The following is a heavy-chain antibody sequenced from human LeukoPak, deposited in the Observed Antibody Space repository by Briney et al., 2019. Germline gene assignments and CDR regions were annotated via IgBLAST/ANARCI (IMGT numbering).Heavy chain of an antibody. Sequence: SETLSLTCAVSGGSISSGSYSWSWIRQPPGKGLEWIGYIYYSGSTYYNPSLKSRVTISLDTSKNQFSLKLSSVTAADTAVYYCARDPGPGRRYCMDVWGKGTTVTVSS. J-gene: IGHJ6*03. D-gene: IGHD1-1*01. CDR1: GGSISSGSYS. CDR2: IYYSGST. CDR3: ARDPGPGRRYCMDV. V-gene: IGHV4-30-4*07.